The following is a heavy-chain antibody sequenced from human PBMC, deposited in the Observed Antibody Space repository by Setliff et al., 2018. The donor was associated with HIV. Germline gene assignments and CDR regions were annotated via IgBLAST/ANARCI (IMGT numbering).Heavy chain of an antibody. CDR1: GFTFSSYS. CDR2: ITSSSDTI. J-gene: IGHJ5*02. CDR3: ARASFPRYCSITSCFEKGWFDP. V-gene: IGHV3-48*01. D-gene: IGHD2-2*01. Sequence: ESLKISCAASGFTFSSYSMNWVRQAPGKGLEWVSYITSSSDTIYYADSVKGRFTISRDNARNSLYLQMHSLRAEDTAVYYCARASFPRYCSITSCFEKGWFDPWGQGTLVTVSS.